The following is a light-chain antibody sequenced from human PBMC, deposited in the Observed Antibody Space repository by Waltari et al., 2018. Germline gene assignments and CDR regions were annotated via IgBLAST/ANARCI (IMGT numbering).Light chain of an antibody. V-gene: IGKV4-1*01. CDR1: QSILYSSNNENY. CDR3: QQYYSTPPFT. Sequence: DIVMTQSPDSLAVSLGEWATINCKSSQSILYSSNNENYLAWYQQKPGQPPKLLIYWASTRESGVPDRFSGSGSGTDFALTITSLQAEDVAVYYCQQYYSTPPFTFGPGTKVDIK. CDR2: WAS. J-gene: IGKJ3*01.